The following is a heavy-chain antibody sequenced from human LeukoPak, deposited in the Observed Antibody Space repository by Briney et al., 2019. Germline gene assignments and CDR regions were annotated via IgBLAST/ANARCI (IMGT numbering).Heavy chain of an antibody. D-gene: IGHD1-1*01. Sequence: GGSLRLSRAASGFTFSSYSMNWVRQAPGKGLEWVSSISSSSSYIYYADSVKGRFTISRDNAKNSLYLQMNSLRAEDTAVYYCARDNGYPLGGFDYWGQGTLVTVSS. J-gene: IGHJ4*02. CDR1: GFTFSSYS. CDR3: ARDNGYPLGGFDY. V-gene: IGHV3-21*01. CDR2: ISSSSSYI.